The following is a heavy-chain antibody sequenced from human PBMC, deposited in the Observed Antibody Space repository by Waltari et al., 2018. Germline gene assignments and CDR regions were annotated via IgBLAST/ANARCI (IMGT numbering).Heavy chain of an antibody. CDR1: GFTFSSVV. Sequence: EVQLLESGGGLVQPGGSLRLSCAASGFTFSSVVMSWGPQATGKGLEWVSGFSGSAGSTYYADSVKGRFTISRDNSKNTLYLQMNSLRAEDTAVYYCAKDLRGSTSRGGFDIWGQGTMVTVSS. D-gene: IGHD2-2*01. J-gene: IGHJ3*02. V-gene: IGHV3-23*01. CDR3: AKDLRGSTSRGGFDI. CDR2: FSGSAGST.